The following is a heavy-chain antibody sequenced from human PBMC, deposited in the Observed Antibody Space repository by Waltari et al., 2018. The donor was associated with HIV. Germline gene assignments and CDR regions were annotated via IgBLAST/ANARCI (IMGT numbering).Heavy chain of an antibody. V-gene: IGHV3-30*18. CDR3: AKEASSYRGWFDP. CDR1: GFTFSSFS. CDR2: ISYDGSNK. D-gene: IGHD4-4*01. Sequence: QVQLVESGGGVVTPRRSLRLSCAASGFTFSSFSLHWACPAPGKGLEWVAVISYDGSNKYYADSVKGRFTSSRDNSKNTLYLQMNSLRAEDTAVYYCAKEASSYRGWFDPWGQGTLVTVSS. J-gene: IGHJ5*02.